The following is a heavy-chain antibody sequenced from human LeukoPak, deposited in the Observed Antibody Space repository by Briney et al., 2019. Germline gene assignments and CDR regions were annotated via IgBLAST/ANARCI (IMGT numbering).Heavy chain of an antibody. V-gene: IGHV4-38-2*01. Sequence: SETLSLTCAVSGYSISSGYYWGWIRQPPGKGLEWIGIIYHSGSTYYNPSLKSRVTISVDTSKNQFSLKLSSVTAADTAVYYCARGYCSGGSCYRHFDYWGQGTLVTVSS. J-gene: IGHJ4*02. CDR3: ARGYCSGGSCYRHFDY. CDR1: GYSISSGYY. CDR2: IYHSGST. D-gene: IGHD2-15*01.